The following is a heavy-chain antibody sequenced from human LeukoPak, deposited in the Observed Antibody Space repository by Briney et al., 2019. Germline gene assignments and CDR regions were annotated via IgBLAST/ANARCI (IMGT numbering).Heavy chain of an antibody. J-gene: IGHJ3*02. V-gene: IGHV3-9*01. D-gene: IGHD3-16*01. CDR3: ARGTIWGAFDI. CDR1: GFTFDDYA. CDR2: ISWNSGSI. Sequence: GGSLRLSCAASGFTFDDYAMHWVRQAPGKGLEWVSGISWNSGSIGYADSVKGRFTISRDNAKNSLYLQMNSLRAEDTAVYYCARGTIWGAFDIWGQGTMVTVSS.